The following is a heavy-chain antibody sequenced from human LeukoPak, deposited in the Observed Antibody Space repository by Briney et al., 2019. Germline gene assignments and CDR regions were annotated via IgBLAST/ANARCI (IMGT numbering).Heavy chain of an antibody. CDR2: ISGSGGST. Sequence: GGSLRLSCAASGFTFSSYAMTWVRQAPGKGLEWVSAISGSGGSTYFADSVKGRFTVSRDNSKDTLYLQMNSLRAEDTAVYYCAKDHQGYWADSFGYWGQGTLVTVSS. J-gene: IGHJ4*02. V-gene: IGHV3-23*01. CDR3: AKDHQGYWADSFGY. CDR1: GFTFSSYA. D-gene: IGHD6-13*01.